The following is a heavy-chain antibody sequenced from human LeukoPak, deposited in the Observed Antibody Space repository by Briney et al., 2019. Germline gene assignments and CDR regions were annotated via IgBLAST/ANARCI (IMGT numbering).Heavy chain of an antibody. CDR2: IYYTGST. J-gene: IGHJ4*02. CDR3: ARHWCTSTSCYSFFDY. D-gene: IGHD2-2*01. V-gene: IGHV4-39*01. CDR1: GGSISSSSYY. Sequence: SETLSLTCAVSGGSISSSSYYWGWIRQPPGKGLEWIVNIYYTGSTYYNPSLESRVTISVDTSKNQFSLKLSSVTATDTTVYYCARHWCTSTSCYSFFDYWGQGTLVIVSS.